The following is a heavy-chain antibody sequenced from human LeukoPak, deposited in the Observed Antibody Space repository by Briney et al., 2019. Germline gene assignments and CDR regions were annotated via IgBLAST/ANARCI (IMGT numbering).Heavy chain of an antibody. CDR3: ARPYGSGTYSWFDP. CDR1: GGSFSGYY. CDR2: INHSGST. V-gene: IGHV4-34*01. Sequence: PSETLSLTCAVYGGSFSGYYWSWIRQPPGKGLEWIGEINHSGSTNYNPSLKSRVTISVDTSKNQFSLKLSSVTAADTAVYYCARPYGSGTYSWFDPWGQGTLVTVSS. D-gene: IGHD3-10*01. J-gene: IGHJ5*02.